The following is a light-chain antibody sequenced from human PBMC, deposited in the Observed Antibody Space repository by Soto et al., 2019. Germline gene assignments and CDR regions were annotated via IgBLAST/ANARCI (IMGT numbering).Light chain of an antibody. V-gene: IGLV2-14*01. J-gene: IGLJ2*01. CDR1: SSDIGRYKF. Sequence: QSALTQPASVSGSPGQSITISCTGTSSDIGRYKFVSWFQQHPGKAPKLLIFEGTNRPSGVSNRFSGSKSGNTASLTISGLQDEDEAIYFCSSSTNTNTLVIFGGGTKVTVL. CDR3: SSSTNTNTLVI. CDR2: EGT.